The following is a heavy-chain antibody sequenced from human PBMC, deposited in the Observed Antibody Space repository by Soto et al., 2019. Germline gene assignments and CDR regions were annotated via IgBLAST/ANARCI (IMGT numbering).Heavy chain of an antibody. J-gene: IGHJ6*02. CDR1: GCNFSTYW. Sequence: WGSLRLSCAGSGCNFSTYWMNWGRQAPPKGLEWVASIKNDGSEKYYVDSVEDRFTIFRDNTTNSLYLQMKSLRAEAATVYHYVSCWGYLDRSGVHCLYAMDVWGQGTTVTVSS. CDR3: VSCWGYLDRSGVHCLYAMDV. CDR2: IKNDGSEK. V-gene: IGHV3-7*02. D-gene: IGHD3-22*01.